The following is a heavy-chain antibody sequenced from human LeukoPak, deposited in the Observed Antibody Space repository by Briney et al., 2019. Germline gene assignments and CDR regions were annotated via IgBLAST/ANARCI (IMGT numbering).Heavy chain of an antibody. CDR2: INQDGSEK. CDR1: GFTFSSYW. D-gene: IGHD2-15*01. Sequence: VQPGGSLRLSCAASGFTFSSYWMSWVRQAPGKGLEWVANINQDGSEKYYVDSVKGRFTISRDNAKNSLYLQMSSLRAEDTALYYCASRSSVAASGPGWGQGTLVTVSS. CDR3: ASRSSVAASGPG. J-gene: IGHJ4*02. V-gene: IGHV3-7*01.